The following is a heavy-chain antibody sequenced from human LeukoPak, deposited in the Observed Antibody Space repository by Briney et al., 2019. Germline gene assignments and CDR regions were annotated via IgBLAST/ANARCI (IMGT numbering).Heavy chain of an antibody. V-gene: IGHV4-34*01. CDR3: ARAGRFMVRGAPFDY. J-gene: IGHJ4*02. CDR1: GGSFSGYY. Sequence: PSETLSLTCAVYGGSFSGYYWSWIRQPPGKGLEWIGETNHSGSTNYNPSLKSRVTISVDTSKNQFSLKLSSVTAADTAVYYCARAGRFMVRGAPFDYWGQGTLVTVSS. D-gene: IGHD3-10*01. CDR2: TNHSGST.